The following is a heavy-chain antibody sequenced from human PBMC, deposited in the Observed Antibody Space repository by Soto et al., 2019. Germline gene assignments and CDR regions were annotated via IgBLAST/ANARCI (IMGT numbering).Heavy chain of an antibody. CDR3: ARGSWFDDY. D-gene: IGHD3-10*01. CDR2: ISAYNGNT. J-gene: IGHJ4*02. CDR1: GYTYTSYG. Sequence: QLHLMQAGAEVKKPVASAKASWPASGYTYTSYGISWVRQAPGQGLEWMGWISAYNGNTNYAQKLQGRVTMTTDTSTSTAYMELRSLRSDDTAVYYCARGSWFDDYWGQGTLVTVSS. V-gene: IGHV1-18*01.